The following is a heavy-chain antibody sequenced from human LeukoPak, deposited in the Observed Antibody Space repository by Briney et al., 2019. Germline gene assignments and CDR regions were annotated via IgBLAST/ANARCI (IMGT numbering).Heavy chain of an antibody. V-gene: IGHV4-59*08. CDR1: GGSFSGYY. Sequence: SETLSLTCAVYGGSFSGYYWSWIRQPPGKGLEWIGYIYYSGSTNYNPSLKSRVTISVDTSKNQFSLKLSSVTAADTAVYYCARKDNFLDYFDYWGQGTLVTVSS. CDR3: ARKDNFLDYFDY. CDR2: IYYSGST. D-gene: IGHD1-20*01. J-gene: IGHJ4*02.